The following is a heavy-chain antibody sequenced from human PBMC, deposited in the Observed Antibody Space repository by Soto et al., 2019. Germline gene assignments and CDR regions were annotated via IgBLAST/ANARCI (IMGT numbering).Heavy chain of an antibody. CDR3: ARVRPILRVLEWIPDRRKMDV. D-gene: IGHD3-3*01. V-gene: IGHV4-34*01. CDR2: INHSGST. Sequence: QVQLQQWGAGLLKPSETLSLTCAVYGGSFSGYYWSWIRQPPGKGLEWIGEINHSGSTNYNPSLKSRVTISVDTSKSQFPLKLSSVTAAEAAVYYCARVRPILRVLEWIPDRRKMDVWGQGTTVTVSS. CDR1: GGSFSGYY. J-gene: IGHJ6*02.